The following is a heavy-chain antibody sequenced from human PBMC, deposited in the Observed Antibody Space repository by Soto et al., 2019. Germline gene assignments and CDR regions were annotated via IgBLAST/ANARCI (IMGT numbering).Heavy chain of an antibody. CDR3: IVDVPNGRVYVPIDY. Sequence: GGSLRLSCAASGFTFNNACMSWVRQAPGKGLEWVGYIKSKSAGGTADYAAPVKGRFTISRDDSRNTLYLQMNSLKTEDTGVYYCIVDVPNGRVYVPIDYWGQGTLVTVSS. CDR2: IKSKSAGGTA. J-gene: IGHJ4*02. V-gene: IGHV3-15*07. D-gene: IGHD3-10*02. CDR1: GFTFNNAC.